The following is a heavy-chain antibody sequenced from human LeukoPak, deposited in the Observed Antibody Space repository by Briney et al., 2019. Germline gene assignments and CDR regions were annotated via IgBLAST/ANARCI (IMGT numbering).Heavy chain of an antibody. V-gene: IGHV3-23*01. CDR2: IRDGGGST. J-gene: IGHJ5*02. D-gene: IGHD2-2*01. CDR3: ARRGYCSSTSCPLWFDP. Sequence: GGSLRLSCAASGFTFSSYAMSWVRQAPGKGLEWVSVIRDGGGSTYYADSVKGRFTISRDNSKNTLYLQMNSLRAEDTAVYYCARRGYCSSTSCPLWFDPWGQGTLVTVSS. CDR1: GFTFSSYA.